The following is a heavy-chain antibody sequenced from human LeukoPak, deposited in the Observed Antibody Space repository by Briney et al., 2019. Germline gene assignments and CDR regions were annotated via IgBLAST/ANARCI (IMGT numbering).Heavy chain of an antibody. Sequence: SETLSLTCTVSGGSIDTYYWNWIRQPPGKGLEWIGYVFHTGSTNYNPSLKSRVTISVDTSKNQFSLKLSSVTAADTAVYYCARAMPDHVLPNAFDIWGQGTMVTVSS. CDR3: ARAMPDHVLPNAFDI. V-gene: IGHV4-59*01. D-gene: IGHD2-2*01. J-gene: IGHJ3*02. CDR1: GGSIDTYY. CDR2: VFHTGST.